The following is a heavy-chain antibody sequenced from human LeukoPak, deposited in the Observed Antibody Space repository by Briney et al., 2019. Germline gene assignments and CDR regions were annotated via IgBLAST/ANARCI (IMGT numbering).Heavy chain of an antibody. CDR2: ISYDGSNK. D-gene: IGHD2-15*01. CDR3: ARDLGYCSGGTCYTHDAFDI. V-gene: IGHV3-30-3*01. J-gene: IGHJ3*02. Sequence: PGRSLRLSCAASGFTLSSYAMHWVRQAPGKGLEWVAVISYDGSNKYYADSVKGRFTISRDNSKNTLYQQMNSLRAEDTAVYYCARDLGYCSGGTCYTHDAFDIWGQGTMVTVSS. CDR1: GFTLSSYA.